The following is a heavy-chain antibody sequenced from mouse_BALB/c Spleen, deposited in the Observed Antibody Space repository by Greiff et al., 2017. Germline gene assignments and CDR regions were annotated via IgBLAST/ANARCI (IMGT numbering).Heavy chain of an antibody. Sequence: EVKLEESGAGLVKPGGSLKLSCAASGFTFSSFGMHWVRQAPEKGLEWVAYISSGSSTIYYADTVKGRFTISRDKPKNTLFLRMTSLRSEDTAMYYCERWAGPYYCDYGGQGTTLTVAS. J-gene: IGHJ2*01. CDR3: ERWAGPYYCDY. CDR1: GFTFSSFG. CDR2: ISSGSSTI. D-gene: IGHD3-1*01. V-gene: IGHV5-17*02.